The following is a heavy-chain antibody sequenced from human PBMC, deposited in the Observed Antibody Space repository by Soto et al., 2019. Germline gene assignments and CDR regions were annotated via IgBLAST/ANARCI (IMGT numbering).Heavy chain of an antibody. J-gene: IGHJ6*02. CDR1: GYTFTSYG. Sequence: ASVKVSCKASGYTFTSYGISWVRQAPGQGLEWMGWISAYNGNTNYAQKLQGRVTMTTDTSTSTAYMELRSLRSDDTAVYYCAAGTIFGVVNDSYYYYGMDVWGQGTTVTVSS. D-gene: IGHD3-3*01. CDR2: ISAYNGNT. CDR3: AAGTIFGVVNDSYYYYGMDV. V-gene: IGHV1-18*04.